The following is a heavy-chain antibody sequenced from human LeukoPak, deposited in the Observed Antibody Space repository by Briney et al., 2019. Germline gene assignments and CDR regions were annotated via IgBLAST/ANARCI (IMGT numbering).Heavy chain of an antibody. D-gene: IGHD4-17*01. J-gene: IGHJ5*02. Sequence: WETLSLTCAVYGGSFSGYYWSWIRQPPGKGLKWSGQINHSGSTNYNPSLKSRVTISVDTSKNQFSLKLSSVTAADTAVYYCARDPAVTTSLNWFDPWGQGTLVTVSS. CDR3: ARDPAVTTSLNWFDP. CDR1: GGSFSGYY. V-gene: IGHV4-34*01. CDR2: INHSGST.